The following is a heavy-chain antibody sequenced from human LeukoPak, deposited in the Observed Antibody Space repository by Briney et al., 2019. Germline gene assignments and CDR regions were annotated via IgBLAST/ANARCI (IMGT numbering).Heavy chain of an antibody. V-gene: IGHV3-48*03. Sequence: GGSLRLSCAASGFTFSRYEMNWVRQTRGKGLERVSYISSSGSTIYYADSVKGLFTISSTNTANTQHLQMNTVETEDTACYNCAREFDSSGYLDYWGQGTLVTVSS. D-gene: IGHD3-22*01. CDR2: ISSSGSTI. CDR3: AREFDSSGYLDY. CDR1: GFTFSRYE. J-gene: IGHJ4*02.